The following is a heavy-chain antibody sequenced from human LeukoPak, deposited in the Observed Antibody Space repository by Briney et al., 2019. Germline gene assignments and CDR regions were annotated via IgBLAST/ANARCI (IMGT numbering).Heavy chain of an antibody. J-gene: IGHJ6*02. V-gene: IGHV1-8*01. CDR1: GYTFTSYD. CDR2: MNPDSGNT. D-gene: IGHD6-13*01. CDR3: ARGLVSSSWYGNGAYYYGMDV. Sequence: WASVKVSCKASGYTFTSYDINWVRQATGQGLEWMGWMNPDSGNTGYAQKFQGRVTMTRNTSISTAYMELSSLRSEDTAVYYCARGLVSSSWYGNGAYYYGMDVWGQGTTVTVSS.